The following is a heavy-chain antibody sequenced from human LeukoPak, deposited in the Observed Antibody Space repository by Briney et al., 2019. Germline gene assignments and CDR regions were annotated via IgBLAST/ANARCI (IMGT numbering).Heavy chain of an antibody. CDR2: TSVSSTYI. D-gene: IGHD3-22*01. J-gene: IGHJ4*02. Sequence: GGSLRLSCAASGFIFTSYGLNWVRQAPGKGLEWVSFTSVSSTYIYYADSVRGRLTISRDNAENSLYLQMNSLRDEDTAVYYCARDLNLYDSSGYYPRWGQGTLVTVSS. CDR3: ARDLNLYDSSGYYPR. CDR1: GFIFTSYG. V-gene: IGHV3-21*06.